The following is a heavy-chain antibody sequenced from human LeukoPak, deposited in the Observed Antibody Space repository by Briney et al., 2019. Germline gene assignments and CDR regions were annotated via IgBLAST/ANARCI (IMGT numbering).Heavy chain of an antibody. CDR3: AKAYSSGWYIDY. Sequence: GGSLRLSCAASGFTFEDYAMHWVRQAPGKGLEWVSGISRNSGSIDYADSVKGRFTISRDNAKNSLYLQMNSLRAEDMAFYYCAKAYSSGWYIDYWGQGTPVTISS. V-gene: IGHV3-9*03. D-gene: IGHD6-19*01. CDR2: ISRNSGSI. CDR1: GFTFEDYA. J-gene: IGHJ4*02.